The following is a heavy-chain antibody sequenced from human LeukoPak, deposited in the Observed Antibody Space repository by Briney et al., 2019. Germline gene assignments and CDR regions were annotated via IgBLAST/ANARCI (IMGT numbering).Heavy chain of an antibody. J-gene: IGHJ4*02. CDR2: IYYSGST. CDR1: DGSISSGGYY. V-gene: IGHV4-31*03. Sequence: SETLSLTCTVSDGSISSGGYYWSWIRQHPGKGLEWIGYIYYSGSTYYNPSLKSRVTISVDTSKNQFSLKLSSVTAADTAVYYCARDSRRTAAGFDYWGQGTLVTVSS. D-gene: IGHD6-13*01. CDR3: ARDSRRTAAGFDY.